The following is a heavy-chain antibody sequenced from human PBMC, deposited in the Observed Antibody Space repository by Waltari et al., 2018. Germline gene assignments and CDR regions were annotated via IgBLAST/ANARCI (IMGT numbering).Heavy chain of an antibody. V-gene: IGHV1-69-2*01. CDR1: GSTFTDYY. CDR2: VDPADSET. CDR3: ATVLTTVPTYWFDP. J-gene: IGHJ5*02. D-gene: IGHD4-4*01. Sequence: EVQLVQSGAEVKKPGATVKISCQASGSTFTDYYIHWVQQAPGKGLEWMGRVDPADSETIYAEKFQGRVTITADTSTDTAYMELSSLRSEDTAVYYCATVLTTVPTYWFDPWGQGTLVTVSS.